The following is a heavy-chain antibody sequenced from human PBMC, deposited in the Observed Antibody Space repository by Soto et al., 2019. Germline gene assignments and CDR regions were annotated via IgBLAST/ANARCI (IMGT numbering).Heavy chain of an antibody. CDR2: IYVGGTT. Sequence: EVQLVQSGGGLIQPGGSLRLSCAASGFTISSDYVSWVRQDPGKGLQWVSLIYVGGTTSYADSVKGRFTISTDSSKNTLYLQMNSLRAEDTAIYYCARGDFWSGYYKPTGGMDVWGQGTAVTVSS. V-gene: IGHV3-53*01. J-gene: IGHJ6*02. CDR1: GFTISSDY. D-gene: IGHD3-3*01. CDR3: ARGDFWSGYYKPTGGMDV.